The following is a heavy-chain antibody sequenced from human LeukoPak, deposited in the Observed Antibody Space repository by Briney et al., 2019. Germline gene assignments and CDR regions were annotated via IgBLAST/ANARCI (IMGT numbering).Heavy chain of an antibody. Sequence: SETLSLTCTVSGGSISSSGYYWGWIRQPPGKGLEWIASIYYSGSTYYNPSLKSRVTISVDTSKIQLSLKLSSLTAADTAVYYCARHEYSGSYYGLSWFDPWGQGTLVTVSS. CDR2: IYYSGST. CDR3: ARHEYSGSYYGLSWFDP. D-gene: IGHD1-26*01. J-gene: IGHJ5*02. CDR1: GGSISSSGYY. V-gene: IGHV4-39*01.